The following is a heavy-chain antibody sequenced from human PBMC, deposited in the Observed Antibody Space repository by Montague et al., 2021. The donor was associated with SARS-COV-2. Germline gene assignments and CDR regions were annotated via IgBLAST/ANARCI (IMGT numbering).Heavy chain of an antibody. CDR2: IYYSGGT. CDR1: GSSISSSSYF. Sequence: SETLSLTCSVSGSSISSSSYFWGWIRQPPGKGLEWIGSIYYSGGTYSNSSLKSRVTISVDTSKNQFSLKLTSVPAADTAVYYCERHVNYRDYGGDDYWGQGTLVTVSS. D-gene: IGHD4-17*01. V-gene: IGHV4-39*01. J-gene: IGHJ4*02. CDR3: ERHVNYRDYGGDDY.